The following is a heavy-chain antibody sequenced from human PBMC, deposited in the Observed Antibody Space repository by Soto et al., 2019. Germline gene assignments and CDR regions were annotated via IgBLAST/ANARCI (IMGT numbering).Heavy chain of an antibody. CDR3: ARDSIAAAGTYYYYGMDV. Sequence: EVQLVESGGGLVKPGGSLRLSCAASGFTFSSYSMNWVRQAPGKGLEWVSSISSSSSYIYYADSVKGRFTISRDNAKNSLYLQMNSLRAEDTAVYYCARDSIAAAGTYYYYGMDVWGQGPTVTVSS. J-gene: IGHJ6*02. CDR1: GFTFSSYS. CDR2: ISSSSSYI. D-gene: IGHD6-13*01. V-gene: IGHV3-21*01.